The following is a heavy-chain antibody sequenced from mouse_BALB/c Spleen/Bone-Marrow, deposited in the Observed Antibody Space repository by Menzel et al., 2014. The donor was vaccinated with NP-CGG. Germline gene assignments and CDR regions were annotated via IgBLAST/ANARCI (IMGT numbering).Heavy chain of an antibody. CDR3: ARFATGSFAY. V-gene: IGHV1-80*01. Sequence: QVQLKQSKEKRGRPGSSVKISCKASGYVFTDYWMNWLRQRPGQGLEWIGQIFPVNADTNYKANFKDKVTLTADKSSTTAYMQLNSLTSEDSAVYFCARFATGSFAYWGQGTLVTVSA. CDR2: IFPVNADT. J-gene: IGHJ3*01. D-gene: IGHD1-1*01. CDR1: GYVFTDYW.